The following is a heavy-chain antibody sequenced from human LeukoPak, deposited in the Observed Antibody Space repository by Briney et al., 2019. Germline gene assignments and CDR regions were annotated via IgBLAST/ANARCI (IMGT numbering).Heavy chain of an antibody. CDR2: IKQEVSEE. J-gene: IGHJ4*02. V-gene: IGHV3-7*01. CDR3: PRDYGTSGYDLHDY. Sequence: GGSLRLSCAASGFTFSSYWMTWVRQAPGKGLEWVANIKQEVSEEHYVDSVKGRVTISRDNAKNSLYLKMNSLRDEAPAVYYCPRDYGTSGYDLHDYWGQGTLVTVSS. D-gene: IGHD3-22*01. CDR1: GFTFSSYW.